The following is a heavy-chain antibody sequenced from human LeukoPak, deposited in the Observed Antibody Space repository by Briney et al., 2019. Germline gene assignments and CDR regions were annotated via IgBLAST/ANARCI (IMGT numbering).Heavy chain of an antibody. J-gene: IGHJ4*02. CDR2: ISSSGTTI. D-gene: IGHD6-19*01. Sequence: GGSLRLSCAASGFTFSSYEMNWVRQAPGKGLEWVSYISSSGTTIYYGDSVRGRFTVSRDNAKNSLSLQMNSLRAEDTAVYYCAIGSGWYYFDHWGQGTLVTVSS. CDR3: AIGSGWYYFDH. CDR1: GFTFSSYE. V-gene: IGHV3-48*03.